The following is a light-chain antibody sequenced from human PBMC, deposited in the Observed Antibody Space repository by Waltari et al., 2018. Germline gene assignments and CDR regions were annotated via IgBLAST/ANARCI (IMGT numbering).Light chain of an antibody. Sequence: CRASESVSRSLAWYHQKPGQAPKLLIYGASTMATGIPDRFTGSGSGTDFSLTISSLEPEDFAIYFCQHYVRLPATFGQGTKVEIK. CDR2: GAS. CDR3: QHYVRLPAT. V-gene: IGKV3-20*01. J-gene: IGKJ1*01. CDR1: ESVSRS.